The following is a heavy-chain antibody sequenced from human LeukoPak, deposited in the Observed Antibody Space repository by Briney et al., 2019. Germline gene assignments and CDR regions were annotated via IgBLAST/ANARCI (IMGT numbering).Heavy chain of an antibody. CDR2: ISGSGGST. D-gene: IGHD3-10*01. Sequence: GGSLRLSCAASGFTFSSYAMTWVRQAPGKGLEWVSGISGSGGSTNYADSVKGRFTISRDNSKNTLYLQMNSLRAEDTAVYYCAKNAIWFGELFGYWGQGTLVTVSS. V-gene: IGHV3-23*01. CDR1: GFTFSSYA. CDR3: AKNAIWFGELFGY. J-gene: IGHJ4*02.